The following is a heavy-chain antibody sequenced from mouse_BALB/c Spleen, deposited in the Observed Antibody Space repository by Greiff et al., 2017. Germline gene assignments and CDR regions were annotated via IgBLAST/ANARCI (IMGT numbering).Heavy chain of an antibody. CDR1: GYTFTSYY. J-gene: IGHJ4*01. CDR2: INPSNGGT. Sequence: VHLVESGAELVKPGASVKLSCKASGYTFTSYYMYWVKQRPGQGLEWIGEINPSNGGTNFNEKFKSKATLTVDKSSSTAYMQLSSLTSEDSAVYYCTRGITTVVATGAMDYWGQGTSVTVAS. V-gene: IGHV1S81*02. D-gene: IGHD1-1*01. CDR3: TRGITTVVATGAMDY.